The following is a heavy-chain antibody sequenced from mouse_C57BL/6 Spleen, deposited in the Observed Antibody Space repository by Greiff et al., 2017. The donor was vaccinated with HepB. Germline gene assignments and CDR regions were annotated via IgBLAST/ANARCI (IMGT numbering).Heavy chain of an antibody. V-gene: IGHV1-22*01. Sequence: VQLQQSGPELVKPGASVKMSCKASGYTFTDYNMHWVKQSHGKSLEWIGYINPNNGGTSYNQKFKGKATLTVNKSSSTAYMELRSLTSEDSAVYYCARGYYGSRSSFAYWGQGTLVTVSA. CDR1: GYTFTDYN. CDR3: ARGYYGSRSSFAY. CDR2: INPNNGGT. D-gene: IGHD1-1*01. J-gene: IGHJ3*01.